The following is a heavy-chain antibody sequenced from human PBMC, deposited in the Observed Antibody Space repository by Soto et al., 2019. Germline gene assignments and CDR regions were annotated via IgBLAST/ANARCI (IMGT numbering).Heavy chain of an antibody. Sequence: LRLSCAASGFTFSSYEMNWVRQAPGKGLEWVSYISSSGSTIYYADSVKGRFTISRDNAKNSLYLQMNSLRAEDTAVYYCASTGEQRGYSYGLDYWGQGTLVTVSS. CDR3: ASTGEQRGYSYGLDY. J-gene: IGHJ4*02. CDR2: ISSSGSTI. D-gene: IGHD5-18*01. CDR1: GFTFSSYE. V-gene: IGHV3-48*03.